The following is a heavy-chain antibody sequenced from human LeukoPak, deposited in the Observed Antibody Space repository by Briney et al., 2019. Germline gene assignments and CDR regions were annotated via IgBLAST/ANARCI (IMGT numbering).Heavy chain of an antibody. V-gene: IGHV3-74*01. CDR1: GFTFSSYW. J-gene: IGHJ4*02. D-gene: IGHD3-9*01. Sequence: PGGSLRLSCAASGFTFSSYWIHWVRQAPGKGLVWVSRINGDGSNTGYADSVKGRFTISRDNAKNTLYLQMNSLTADDTALYYCARDFDAPSNSWGQGTLVTVSS. CDR2: INGDGSNT. CDR3: ARDFDAPSNS.